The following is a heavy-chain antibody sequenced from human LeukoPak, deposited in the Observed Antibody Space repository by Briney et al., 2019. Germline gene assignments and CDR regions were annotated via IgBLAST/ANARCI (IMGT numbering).Heavy chain of an antibody. D-gene: IGHD3-22*01. CDR1: GFTFSTFP. CDR3: ATQSITLVVVISPFDY. J-gene: IGHJ4*02. V-gene: IGHV3-30*02. Sequence: PGGSLRLSSAASGFTFSTFPMHWVRQAPGKGLEWVALIQDDGATTNYADSVRGRFTISRDNSKSTVYLQMNSLKPDDTAVYYCATQSITLVVVISPFDYWGQGTPVTVSS. CDR2: IQDDGATT.